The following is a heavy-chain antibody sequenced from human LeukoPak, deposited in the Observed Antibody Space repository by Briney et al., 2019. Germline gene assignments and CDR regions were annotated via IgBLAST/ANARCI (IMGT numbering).Heavy chain of an antibody. CDR2: IDASGSYT. CDR3: ARSRLLWFGEAIGFDY. Sequence: GGSLEISCQGSGSRFTSYWISGVGQVPGKGLEGMGGIDASGSYTNYRPSFQGHVTISADKSISTAYLQWSSLKASDTAMYYCARSRLLWFGEAIGFDYWGQGTLVTVSS. V-gene: IGHV5-10-1*01. D-gene: IGHD3-10*01. CDR1: GSRFTSYW. J-gene: IGHJ4*02.